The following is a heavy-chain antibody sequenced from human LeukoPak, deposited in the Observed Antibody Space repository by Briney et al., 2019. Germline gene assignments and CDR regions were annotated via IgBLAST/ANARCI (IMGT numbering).Heavy chain of an antibody. J-gene: IGHJ4*02. Sequence: SETLSLTCAVSGGSISSGGYSWSWIRQPPGKGLEWIGYIYHSGSTYYNPSLKSRVTISVDRSKNQFSLKLSSVTAADTAVYYCASTMVRGYYFDYWGQGTLVTVPS. CDR1: GGSISSGGYS. CDR2: IYHSGST. V-gene: IGHV4-30-2*01. CDR3: ASTMVRGYYFDY. D-gene: IGHD3-10*01.